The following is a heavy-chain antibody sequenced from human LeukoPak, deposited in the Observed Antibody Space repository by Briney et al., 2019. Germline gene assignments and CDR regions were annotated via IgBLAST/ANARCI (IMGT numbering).Heavy chain of an antibody. CDR1: GFTFSSYS. J-gene: IGHJ3*02. Sequence: NTGGSLRLSCAASGFTFSSYSMNWVRQAPGKGLEWVSSISSSSSYIYYADSVKGRFTISRDNAKNSLYLQMSSLRLDDTAFYYCVKDRGVGFPKRAFDIWGQGTLVTVSS. V-gene: IGHV3-21*04. CDR2: ISSSSSYI. D-gene: IGHD1-26*01. CDR3: VKDRGVGFPKRAFDI.